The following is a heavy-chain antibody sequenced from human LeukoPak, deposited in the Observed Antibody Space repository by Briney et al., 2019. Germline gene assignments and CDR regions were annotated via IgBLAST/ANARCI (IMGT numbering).Heavy chain of an antibody. CDR1: GGSISSYY. D-gene: IGHD3-22*01. V-gene: IGHV4-59*01. CDR2: IYYSGST. J-gene: IGHJ4*02. Sequence: SETLSLTCTVSGGSISSYYWSWIRQPPGKGLEWIGYIYYSGSTSYNPSLKSRVTISVDTSKNQFSLKLSSVTAADTAVYYCARGADSSGLFDYWGQGTLVTVSS. CDR3: ARGADSSGLFDY.